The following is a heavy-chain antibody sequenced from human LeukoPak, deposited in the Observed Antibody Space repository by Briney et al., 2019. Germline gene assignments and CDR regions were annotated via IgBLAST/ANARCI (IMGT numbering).Heavy chain of an antibody. CDR2: INPNSGGT. CDR1: GGTFSSYA. J-gene: IGHJ4*02. V-gene: IGHV1-2*02. CDR3: ARVQVEFGELSLPDY. D-gene: IGHD3-10*01. Sequence: ASVKVSFKASGGTFSSYAISWVRQAPGQGLEWMGWINPNSGGTNYAQKFQGRVTMTRDTSISTAYMELSRLRSDDTAVYYCARVQVEFGELSLPDYWGQGTLVTVSS.